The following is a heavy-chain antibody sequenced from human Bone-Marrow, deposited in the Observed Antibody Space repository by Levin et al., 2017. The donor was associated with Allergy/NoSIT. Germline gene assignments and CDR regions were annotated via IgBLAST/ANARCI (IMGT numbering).Heavy chain of an antibody. Sequence: SQTLSLTCAVSGGSISSGDFSWSWLRQPPGKGLEWVGYIFPNGGSLNNPSLDSRLTISIDRPKNPFSLKLDSLTAADTALYYCARMVRGFFGPASFDLWGRGTLVTVSS. CDR1: GGSISSGDFS. CDR3: ARMVRGFFGPASFDL. V-gene: IGHV4-30-2*01. D-gene: IGHD2-21*01. J-gene: IGHJ2*01. CDR2: IFPNGGS.